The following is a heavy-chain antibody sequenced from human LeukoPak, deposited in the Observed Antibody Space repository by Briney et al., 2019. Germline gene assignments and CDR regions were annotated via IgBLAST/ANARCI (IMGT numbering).Heavy chain of an antibody. D-gene: IGHD6-19*01. Sequence: PSETLSLTCTVSGYSISSGYYWGWIRQPPGKGLEWIGSIYHGGSTYYNPSLKSRVTISVDTSKNQFSLKLSSVTAADTAVYYCARVSIHEAGSYYFDYWGQGTLVTVSS. V-gene: IGHV4-38-2*02. J-gene: IGHJ4*02. CDR2: IYHGGST. CDR1: GYSISSGYY. CDR3: ARVSIHEAGSYYFDY.